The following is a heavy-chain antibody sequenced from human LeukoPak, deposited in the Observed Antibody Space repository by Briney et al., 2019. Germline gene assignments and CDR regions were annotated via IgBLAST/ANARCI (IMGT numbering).Heavy chain of an antibody. V-gene: IGHV1-69*13. J-gene: IGHJ6*03. CDR2: IIPNFGTA. CDR3: ARGYYYGSGSYYNPPGGYYYYYMDV. CDR1: GGTFSSYA. D-gene: IGHD3-10*01. Sequence: SVKVSCKASGGTFSSYAISWVRQAPGQGLEWMGGIIPNFGTANYAQKFQGRVTITADESTSTAYMELSSLRSEDTAVYYCARGYYYGSGSYYNPPGGYYYYYMDVWGKGTTVTVSS.